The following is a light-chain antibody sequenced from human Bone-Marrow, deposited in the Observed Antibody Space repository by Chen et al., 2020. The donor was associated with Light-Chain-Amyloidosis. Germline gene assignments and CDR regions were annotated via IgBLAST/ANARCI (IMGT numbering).Light chain of an antibody. CDR1: QSVSSSY. CDR3: EQYGSSPRFT. CDR2: AAS. Sequence: EIVLTQSPGTLSLSPGERATLPSRASQSVSSSYLAWYQQKPGQAPRLLIYAASSRATGIPDRFSGSRFGTDFTLTISRLEPEGFAVYYCEQYGSSPRFTFGPGTKVDIK. J-gene: IGKJ3*01. V-gene: IGKV3-20*01.